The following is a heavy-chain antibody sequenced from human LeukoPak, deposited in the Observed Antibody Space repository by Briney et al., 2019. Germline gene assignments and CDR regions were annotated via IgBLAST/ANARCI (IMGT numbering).Heavy chain of an antibody. V-gene: IGHV3-74*01. CDR3: AKDRWRQQLVHYLDY. Sequence: PGGSLRLSCAASGFTFSSYWMHWVRQAPGKGLVWVSRINSDGSSTSYADSVKGRFTISRDNAKNTLYLQMNSLRTEDTAVYYCAKDRWRQQLVHYLDYWGQGALVTVSS. J-gene: IGHJ4*02. CDR2: INSDGSST. D-gene: IGHD6-13*01. CDR1: GFTFSSYW.